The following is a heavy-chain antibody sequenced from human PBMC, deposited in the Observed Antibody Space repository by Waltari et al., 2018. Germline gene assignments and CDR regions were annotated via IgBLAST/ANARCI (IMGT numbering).Heavy chain of an antibody. J-gene: IGHJ5*02. D-gene: IGHD3-9*01. CDR3: APLYFDWSSATS. CDR2: ISGSSIYI. CDR1: GFTFRDYS. V-gene: IGHV3-21*02. Sequence: EVQLVESGGGLVKRGGSLRLSCAASGFTFRDYSLIWVRQAPGKGLACVSSISGSSIYIYYTDSVKGRFTISRDNAGNSLYLQMSSLRAEDTAVYYCAPLYFDWSSATSWGQGTLVTVSS.